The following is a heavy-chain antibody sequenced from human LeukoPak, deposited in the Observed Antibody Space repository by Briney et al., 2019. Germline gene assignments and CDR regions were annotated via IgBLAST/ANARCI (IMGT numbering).Heavy chain of an antibody. V-gene: IGHV3-43D*03. J-gene: IGHJ4*02. Sequence: GGSLRLSCAASGFTFDDYAMHWVRQAPGKGLEWVSLITWDGITTYYADPVKGRFTISRDNSKNSLYLQMNSLRAEDTAFYYCAKDANIAVDNYFDYWGQGTLVTVSS. CDR2: ITWDGITT. D-gene: IGHD6-19*01. CDR3: AKDANIAVDNYFDY. CDR1: GFTFDDYA.